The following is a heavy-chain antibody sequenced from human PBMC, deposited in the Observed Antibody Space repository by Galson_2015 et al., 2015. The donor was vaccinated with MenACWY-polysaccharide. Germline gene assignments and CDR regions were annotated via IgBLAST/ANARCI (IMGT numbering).Heavy chain of an antibody. D-gene: IGHD3-3*01. CDR2: INSDETST. V-gene: IGHV3-74*01. CDR3: ARGAYDVRSGYRHYYFGLDV. Sequence: SLRLSCAASEFAFSTYWMHWVRQVPGKGPVWVSRINSDETSTSYADSVKGRFSISRDNAKSTLYLQMNSLRAEDTAVYYCARGAYDVRSGYRHYYFGLDVWGQGTTVTVSS. CDR1: EFAFSTYW. J-gene: IGHJ6*02.